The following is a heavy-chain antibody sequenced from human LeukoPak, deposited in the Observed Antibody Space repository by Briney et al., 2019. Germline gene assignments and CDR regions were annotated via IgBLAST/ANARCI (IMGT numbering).Heavy chain of an antibody. CDR1: GGSFSGYY. V-gene: IGHV4-34*01. Sequence: KPSETLSLTCAVYGGSFSGYYWSWIRQPPGKGLEWLGGINHRGSTNSSPSLTRQVTISVGGSKHQFSLKLSSVTAADTAVYYCARGPVVGDLTHARYFQHWGQGTLVTVSS. D-gene: IGHD2-2*01. CDR3: ARGPVVGDLTHARYFQH. CDR2: INHRGST. J-gene: IGHJ1*01.